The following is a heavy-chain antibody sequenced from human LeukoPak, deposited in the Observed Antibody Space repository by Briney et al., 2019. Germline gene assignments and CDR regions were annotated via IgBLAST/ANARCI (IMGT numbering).Heavy chain of an antibody. V-gene: IGHV3-30*04. CDR1: GFSFSSYA. CDR3: ARASPRTIVATNFFDY. J-gene: IGHJ4*02. D-gene: IGHD5-12*01. CDR2: ISYDGTNE. Sequence: GGSLRLSCAASGFSFSSYAMHWVRQAPGKGLEWVAVISYDGTNEYYVDSVKGRFTISRDNSKNTLYLQMNSLRAEDTAVYYCARASPRTIVATNFFDYWGQGTLVTVSS.